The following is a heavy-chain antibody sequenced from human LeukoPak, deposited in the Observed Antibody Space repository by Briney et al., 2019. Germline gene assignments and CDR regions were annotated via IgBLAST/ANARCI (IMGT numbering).Heavy chain of an antibody. CDR1: GGSISSSY. Sequence: SATLSLTCTVSGGSISSSYWSWIQQPPGKGLEWIGYIYYSGSTNYNPSLKSRVTISVDTSKYQFSLKLSSVTAADTAVYYCAGNSGYYLSGFDYWGQGTLVTVSS. D-gene: IGHD3-22*01. CDR2: IYYSGST. J-gene: IGHJ4*02. CDR3: AGNSGYYLSGFDY. V-gene: IGHV4-59*01.